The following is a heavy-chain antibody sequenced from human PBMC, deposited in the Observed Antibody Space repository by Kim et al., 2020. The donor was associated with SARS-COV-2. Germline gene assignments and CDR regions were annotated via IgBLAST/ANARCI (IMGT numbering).Heavy chain of an antibody. CDR2: MSGGGSST. CDR3: ARRAYSSGWWYFDF. D-gene: IGHD6-19*01. J-gene: IGHJ4*02. V-gene: IGHV3-74*01. CDR1: GFTLSSYW. Sequence: GGSLRLSCAASGFTLSSYWMHWVRQAPGKGLVWVSRMSGGGSSTSYADSVKGRFTISRDNAKNALYLQMNSLRVEDTAVYYCARRAYSSGWWYFDFWGQGTLVTVSS.